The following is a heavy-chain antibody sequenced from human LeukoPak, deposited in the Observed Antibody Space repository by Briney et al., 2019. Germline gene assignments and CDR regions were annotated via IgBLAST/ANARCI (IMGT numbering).Heavy chain of an antibody. CDR3: ARDSVEVGGLYYMDV. J-gene: IGHJ6*03. V-gene: IGHV4-4*07. Sequence: SETLSLTCTVSGGSISSYYWNSIRQPAGKGLQWIGRIYTSGSTNYNPSLKSRVTMSVDTSKNQFSLKLSSVTAADTAVYYCARDSVEVGGLYYMDVWGKGTTVTVSS. D-gene: IGHD1-26*01. CDR1: GGSISSYY. CDR2: IYTSGST.